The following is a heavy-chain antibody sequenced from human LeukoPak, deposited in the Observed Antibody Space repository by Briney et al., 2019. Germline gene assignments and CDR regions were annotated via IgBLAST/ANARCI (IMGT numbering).Heavy chain of an antibody. J-gene: IGHJ5*02. CDR3: ARGHLDP. Sequence: GGSLSLSCAASGFTFSDYWMNWIRQAPGKGLEWVARIMKDGNEKYYVETIKGRFTISRDNAKNALYLQMNGLRAEDTGVYYCARGHLDPWGQGTLVTVSS. CDR1: GFTFSDYW. V-gene: IGHV3-7*01. CDR2: IMKDGNEK.